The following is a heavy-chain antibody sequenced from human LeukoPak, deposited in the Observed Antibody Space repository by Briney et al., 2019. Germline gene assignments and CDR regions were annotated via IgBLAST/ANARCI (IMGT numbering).Heavy chain of an antibody. CDR2: LYHTVST. CDR3: ARGPFAMVRGVIIPPPYFDY. Sequence: SETLSLTCSVSGASISSSPYYWAWIRQPPGKGLEWLATLYHTVSTYYNPSLKSRVTISVDTSKNQFSLKLSSVTAADTAVYYCARGPFAMVRGVIIPPPYFDYWGQGALVTVSS. CDR1: GASISSSPYY. J-gene: IGHJ4*02. V-gene: IGHV4-39*01. D-gene: IGHD3-10*01.